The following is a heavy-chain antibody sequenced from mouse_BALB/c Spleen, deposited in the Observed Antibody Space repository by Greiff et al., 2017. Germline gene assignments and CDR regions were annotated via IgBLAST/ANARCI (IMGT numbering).Heavy chain of an antibody. D-gene: IGHD2-4*01. Sequence: VKLMESGPGLVAPSQTLSISCTVSGFSFTSYDISWIRQPPGQGLEWLGVICTGGGTNYNSAFMSRLSISKDNSKSQVFLKMNSLQTDDTAIYSCVKVITTKGYYFDYWGQGTTLTVSS. CDR3: VKVITTKGYYFDY. V-gene: IGHV2-9-2*01. CDR2: ICTGGGT. J-gene: IGHJ2*01. CDR1: GFSFTSYD.